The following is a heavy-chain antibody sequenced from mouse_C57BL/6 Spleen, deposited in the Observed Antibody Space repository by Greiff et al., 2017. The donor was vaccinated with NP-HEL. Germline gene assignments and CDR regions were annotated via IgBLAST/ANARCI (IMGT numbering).Heavy chain of an antibody. CDR2: IDPSDSYT. CDR3: ARTPITTVVADYAMDY. CDR1: GYTFTSYW. V-gene: IGHV1-50*01. Sequence: VQLQQSGAELVKPGASVKLSCKASGYTFTSYWMQWVKQRPGQGLEWIGEIDPSDSYTNYNQKFKGKATLTVDTSSSTAYMQLSSLTSGDSAVYYCARTPITTVVADYAMDYWGQGTSVTVSS. D-gene: IGHD1-1*01. J-gene: IGHJ4*01.